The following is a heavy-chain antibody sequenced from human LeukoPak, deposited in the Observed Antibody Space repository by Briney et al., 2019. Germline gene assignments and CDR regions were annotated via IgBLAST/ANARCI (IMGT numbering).Heavy chain of an antibody. J-gene: IGHJ4*02. CDR3: ARGSGRAYYDILTGHLSLGV. V-gene: IGHV3-30-3*01. CDR2: ISYDGSNK. Sequence: GGSLRLSCAASGFTFSSYAMHWVRQAPGKGLEWVAVISYDGSNKYYADSVKGRFTISRDNSKNTLYLQMNSLRAEDTAVYYCARGSGRAYYDILTGHLSLGVWGQGTLVTVSS. D-gene: IGHD3-9*01. CDR1: GFTFSSYA.